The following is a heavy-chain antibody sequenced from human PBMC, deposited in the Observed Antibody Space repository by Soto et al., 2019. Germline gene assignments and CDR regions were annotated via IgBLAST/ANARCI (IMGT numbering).Heavy chain of an antibody. V-gene: IGHV4-39*01. Sequence: QLQLQESGPGLVKPSDTLSLTCTVSGGSISSSSYYWGWIRHPPGKGLEWIGSIYYSGSTYYNQSFKSRVTISVDTSKNQFFMKLCSVTDADTTVYYCAREDFRSGYEGYCGKGTMVTVSS. J-gene: IGHJ4*02. CDR1: GGSISSSSYY. CDR2: IYYSGST. CDR3: AREDFRSGYEGY. D-gene: IGHD3-3*01.